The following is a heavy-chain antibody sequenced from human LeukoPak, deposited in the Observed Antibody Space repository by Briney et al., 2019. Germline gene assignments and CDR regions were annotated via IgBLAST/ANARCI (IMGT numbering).Heavy chain of an antibody. CDR3: GRDQDRGSYHDPIFDY. Sequence: PGGSLRLSCAASGFTFSSYEMNWVRQAPGKGLEWVSSISPSSSNIYYADSMKGRFTISRDDAKNLLYLQMNSLRAEDTAVYYCGRDQDRGSYHDPIFDYWGQGTLVTVSS. D-gene: IGHD1-26*01. V-gene: IGHV3-21*06. J-gene: IGHJ4*02. CDR1: GFTFSSYE. CDR2: ISPSSSNI.